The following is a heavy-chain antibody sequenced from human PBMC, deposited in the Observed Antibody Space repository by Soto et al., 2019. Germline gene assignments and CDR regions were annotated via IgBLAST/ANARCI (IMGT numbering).Heavy chain of an antibody. V-gene: IGHV4-31*02. CDR3: ARGSQYYDILTGYYDY. J-gene: IGHJ4*02. Sequence: SETLSLTCTVSGGSISSGGYYWSWIRQHPGKGLEWIGYIYYSGSTYYNPSLKSRVTISVDTSKNQFSLKLSSVTAADTAVYYCARGSQYYDILTGYYDYWGQGTLVTVSS. CDR1: GGSISSGGYY. D-gene: IGHD3-9*01. CDR2: IYYSGST.